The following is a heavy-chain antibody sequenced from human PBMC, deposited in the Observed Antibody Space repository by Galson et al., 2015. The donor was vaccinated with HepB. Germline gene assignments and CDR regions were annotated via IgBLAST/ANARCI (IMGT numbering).Heavy chain of an antibody. CDR1: GYTFTAYF. CDR3: AREGTRDGYNDAFDI. J-gene: IGHJ3*02. V-gene: IGHV1-2*02. D-gene: IGHD5-24*01. Sequence: SVKVSCKASGYTFTAYFIHWVRQAPGQGLEWMGWFNPNGGGTNFAQKFQGRVTMTRDTSISTAYMEVSRLRYDDTAVYYCAREGTRDGYNDAFDIWGQGTMVTVSS. CDR2: FNPNGGGT.